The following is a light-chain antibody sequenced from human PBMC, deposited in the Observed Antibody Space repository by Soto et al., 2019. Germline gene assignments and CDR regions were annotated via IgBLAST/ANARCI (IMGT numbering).Light chain of an antibody. CDR3: SSYTSSSGV. Sequence: QPASVSGSPGQSITISCTGTSSDVGGYNYVSWYQQHPGKAPKLMIYDVSNRPSGVSNRFSGSKSGNTASLTISGLQAEDEADYYCSSYTSSSGVFGGGTQLTVL. J-gene: IGLJ7*01. V-gene: IGLV2-14*01. CDR1: SSDVGGYNY. CDR2: DVS.